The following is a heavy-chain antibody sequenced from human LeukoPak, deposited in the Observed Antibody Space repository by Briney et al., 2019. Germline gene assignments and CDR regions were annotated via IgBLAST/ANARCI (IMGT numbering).Heavy chain of an antibody. CDR1: GYTFTSLD. D-gene: IGHD1-26*01. V-gene: IGHV1-8*01. CDR3: ARGWEVDRDGAFDV. Sequence: ASVKVSCKASGYTFTSLDINWVRQATGQGVEWMGWMNPNSGKTGYARKFQGRVTMTRDTSVDTAYMELNSLISEDTAMYYCARGWEVDRDGAFDVWGQGTMVTVSP. CDR2: MNPNSGKT. J-gene: IGHJ3*01.